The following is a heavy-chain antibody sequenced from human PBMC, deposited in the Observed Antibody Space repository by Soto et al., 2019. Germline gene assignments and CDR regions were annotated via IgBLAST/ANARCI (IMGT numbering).Heavy chain of an antibody. CDR3: ARVGSIGYYRNVDY. CDR2: IYYSGST. Sequence: QVQLQESGPGLVKPSQTLSLTCTVSGGSISSGGYYWSWIRQHPGKGLEWIGYIYYSGSTYYNPSLKSLVTISVDTSKNQFSLKLCSVTAADTAVYYCARVGSIGYYRNVDYWGPGTLGTGSS. J-gene: IGHJ4*02. D-gene: IGHD3-22*01. V-gene: IGHV4-31*01. CDR1: GGSISSGGYY.